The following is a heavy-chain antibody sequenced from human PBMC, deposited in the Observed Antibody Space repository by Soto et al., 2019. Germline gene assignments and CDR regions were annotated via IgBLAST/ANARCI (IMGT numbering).Heavy chain of an antibody. V-gene: IGHV3-33*01. CDR2: TRNDGSNT. D-gene: IGHD1-26*01. CDR1: GFTFSGYG. Sequence: QVQLVESGGGVVQPGRSLRLSCAASGFTFSGYGMHWVRQAPGKGLEWVAVTRNDGSNTYYADSVRGRFTISRDNSNKMLYLQMNRLRAEDTAVYYCARDGVGTTTYFGYFYYWGQGTLVTVAS. J-gene: IGHJ4*02. CDR3: ARDGVGTTTYFGYFYY.